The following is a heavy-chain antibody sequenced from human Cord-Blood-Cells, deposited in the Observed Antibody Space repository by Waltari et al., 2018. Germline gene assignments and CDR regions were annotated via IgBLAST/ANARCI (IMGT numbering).Heavy chain of an antibody. D-gene: IGHD3-3*01. CDR1: CYTLTSYG. Sequence: QVQLLQSGAEVKKPGASVKVSFKASCYTLTSYGISWARQAPGQGLEWMGWISAYNGNTNYAQKLQGRVTMTTDTSTSTAYMELRSLRSDDTAVYYCARDLAPYYDFWSGYYGAFDIWGQGTMVTVSS. J-gene: IGHJ3*02. CDR2: ISAYNGNT. CDR3: ARDLAPYYDFWSGYYGAFDI. V-gene: IGHV1-18*01.